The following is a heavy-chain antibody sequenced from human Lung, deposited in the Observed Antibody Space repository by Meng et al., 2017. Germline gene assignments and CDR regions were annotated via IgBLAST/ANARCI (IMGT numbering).Heavy chain of an antibody. V-gene: IGHV4-4*02. CDR3: VRGGQDQAYYDFWSGPFDP. CDR1: GGSISSRNW. D-gene: IGHD3-3*01. J-gene: IGHJ5*02. CDR2: IYHSGRT. Sequence: QVQFQGSGPGLVKPSGTPPLPCAVFGGSISSRNWWSWVRQSPGKGLEWIGEIYHSGRTNYNPSLESRVTISLDKSQNHFSLKVKSVTAADTAVYYCVRGGQDQAYYDFWSGPFDPWGQGTLVTVSS.